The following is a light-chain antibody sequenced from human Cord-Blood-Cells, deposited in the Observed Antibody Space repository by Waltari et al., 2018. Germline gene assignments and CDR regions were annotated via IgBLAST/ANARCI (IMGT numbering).Light chain of an antibody. CDR3: SSYTSSSTLNYV. Sequence: QSALTQPASVSGSPGQSLTLSCTGTSSDVGGDTYASWYQQHPGKAPKLMIYDVSNRPSGVSNRFSGSKSGNTASLTISGLQAEDEADYYCSSYTSSSTLNYVFGTGTKVTVL. CDR2: DVS. J-gene: IGLJ1*01. CDR1: SSDVGGDTY. V-gene: IGLV2-14*01.